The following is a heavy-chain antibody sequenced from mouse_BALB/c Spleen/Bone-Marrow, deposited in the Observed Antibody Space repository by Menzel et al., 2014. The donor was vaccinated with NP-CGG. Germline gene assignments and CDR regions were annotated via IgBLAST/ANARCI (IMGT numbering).Heavy chain of an antibody. CDR2: ISLYSGNT. CDR3: ARVDYRYAETMDY. J-gene: IGHJ4*01. V-gene: IGHV1-67*01. D-gene: IGHD2-14*01. Sequence: QVQLQQPGPELVRHGVSVKISCKGSGYTFTDYGMHWVKQSHAKSLEWIGLISLYSGNTNYNQKFNDKATMTVDKSSSTAYMELARLTSQGTAIYYCARVDYRYAETMDYWGQGTSVTVSS. CDR1: GYTFTDYG.